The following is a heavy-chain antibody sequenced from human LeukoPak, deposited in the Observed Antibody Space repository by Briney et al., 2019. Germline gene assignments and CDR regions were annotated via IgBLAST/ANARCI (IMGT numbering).Heavy chain of an antibody. CDR3: ARDPSFVDIRGGYYFDY. V-gene: IGHV3-48*04. Sequence: GGSLRLSCAASGFTFSSCSMNWIRQAPGKGLEWVSYISSSGRTIYYADSVKGRFTISRDDAKNSLYLQMNSLRAEDTAVYYCARDPSFVDIRGGYYFDYWGQGTLVTVSS. CDR1: GFTFSSCS. J-gene: IGHJ4*02. CDR2: ISSSGRTI. D-gene: IGHD2-15*01.